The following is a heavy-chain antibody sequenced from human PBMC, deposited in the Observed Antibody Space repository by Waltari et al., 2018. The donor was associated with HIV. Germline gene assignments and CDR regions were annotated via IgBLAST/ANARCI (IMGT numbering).Heavy chain of an antibody. D-gene: IGHD3-16*01. V-gene: IGHV3-15*01. J-gene: IGHJ4*02. CDR3: TTVGGGTRDY. CDR1: GFTFSDAW. Sequence: EVLLVESGGGLGTPGGSLRLSCAAFGFTFSDAWMSWVRQAPGKGLEWVGRIKSNTDGGTTDYAAPVKGRFTISRDDSKTTLYLEMNSLKTEDTAVYYCTTVGGGTRDYWGQGTLITVSS. CDR2: IKSNTDGGTT.